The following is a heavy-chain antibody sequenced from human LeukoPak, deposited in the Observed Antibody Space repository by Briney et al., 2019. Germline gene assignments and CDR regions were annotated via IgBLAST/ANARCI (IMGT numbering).Heavy chain of an antibody. D-gene: IGHD3-3*01. CDR1: GYTFTGYY. J-gene: IGHJ6*02. Sequence: ASVKVSCKASGYTFTGYYMHWVRQAPGQGLEWMGWINPNSGGTNYGQKFQGRVTMTRDTSISTAYMELSRLRSDDTAVYYCARLMRYYDFWSGDYYGMDVWGQGTTVTVSS. V-gene: IGHV1-2*02. CDR2: INPNSGGT. CDR3: ARLMRYYDFWSGDYYGMDV.